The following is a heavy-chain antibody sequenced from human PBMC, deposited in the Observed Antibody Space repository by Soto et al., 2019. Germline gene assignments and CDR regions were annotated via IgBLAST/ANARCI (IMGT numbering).Heavy chain of an antibody. CDR1: GGTFSSYA. D-gene: IGHD6-19*01. CDR2: IIPIFGTA. J-gene: IGHJ4*02. V-gene: IGHV1-69*05. CDR3: ARNSGWSPIDY. Sequence: SVKVSCKASGGTFSSYAISWVRQAPGQGLEWMGGIIPIFGTANYAQKFQGRVTMTTDTSTSTAYMELRSLRSDDTAVYYCARNSGWSPIDYWGQGTLVTVSS.